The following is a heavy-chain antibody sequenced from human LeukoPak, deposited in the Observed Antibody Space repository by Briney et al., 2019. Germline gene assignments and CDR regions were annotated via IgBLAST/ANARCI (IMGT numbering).Heavy chain of an antibody. CDR1: GGSFSGYY. CDR2: INHSGST. J-gene: IGHJ1*01. V-gene: IGHV4-34*01. Sequence: PSETLSLTCAVYGGSFSGYYWSWIRQPPGKGLERIGEINHSGSTNYNPSLKSRVTISVDTSKNQFSLKLSSVTAADTAVYYCARRSSWANYEYFQHWGQGTLVTVSS. D-gene: IGHD6-13*01. CDR3: ARRSSWANYEYFQH.